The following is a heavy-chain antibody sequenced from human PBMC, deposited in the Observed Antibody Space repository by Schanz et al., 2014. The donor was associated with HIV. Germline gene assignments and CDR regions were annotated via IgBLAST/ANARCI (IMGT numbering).Heavy chain of an antibody. CDR1: GYTFSSYG. CDR3: ARAAFSSEYYYGMDV. Sequence: QVQLVQSGAEVKKPGASVKVSCKASGYTFSSYGISWVRQAPGQGLEWMGWINAYNGNTHYAQKFQGRVTMTTDTSTSTAYMELRNLRSDDTAVYFCARAAFSSEYYYGMDVWGQGTTVTVSS. CDR2: INAYNGNT. V-gene: IGHV1-18*04. J-gene: IGHJ6*02. D-gene: IGHD3-3*02.